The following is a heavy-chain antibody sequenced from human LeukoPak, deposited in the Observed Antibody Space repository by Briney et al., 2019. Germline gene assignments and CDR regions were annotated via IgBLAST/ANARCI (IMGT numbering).Heavy chain of an antibody. Sequence: GGYLRRSSAASGFTFSFYGIHGVRQAPGKGLEGLAGICRDESSQKQADSVKGRLTISRDHSKNTVYLQMNRLSAEEAAVYYCAREFPRTSYRLDVRGQGTTVTVSS. CDR1: GFTFSFYG. J-gene: IGHJ6*02. CDR2: ICRDESSQ. V-gene: IGHV3-33*01. CDR3: AREFPRTSYRLDV.